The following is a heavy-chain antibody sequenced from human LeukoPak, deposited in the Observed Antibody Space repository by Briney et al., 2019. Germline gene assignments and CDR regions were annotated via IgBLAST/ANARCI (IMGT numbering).Heavy chain of an antibody. CDR2: IKQDGSEK. D-gene: IGHD1-1*01. CDR1: GFTFSSYW. CDR3: ARAGSTGTVDF. V-gene: IGHV3-7*01. Sequence: GGSLRLSCAASGFTFSSYWMSWVRQAPGRGLEWVANIKQDGSEKYYVDSVKGRFTISRDNAKNSLYLQMNSLRAEDTAVYYCARAGSTGTVDFWGQGTLVTVSS. J-gene: IGHJ4*02.